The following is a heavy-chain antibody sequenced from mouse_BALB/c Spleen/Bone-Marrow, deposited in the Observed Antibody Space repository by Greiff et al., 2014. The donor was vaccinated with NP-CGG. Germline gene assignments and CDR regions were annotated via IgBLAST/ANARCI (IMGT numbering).Heavy chain of an antibody. CDR3: AREGNYGYFDY. V-gene: IGHV5-4*02. CDR2: VSDGGSYT. J-gene: IGHJ2*01. CDR1: GFTFSDCY. Sequence: EVKLMESGGGLVKPGGSLKLSCAASGFTFSDCYMYWVRQTPEKRLEWVATVSDGGSYTYYPDSVKGRFTISRDSAKNNLYLQMSSLKSEDTAIYYCAREGNYGYFDYWGQGTTLTVSS. D-gene: IGHD1-1*01.